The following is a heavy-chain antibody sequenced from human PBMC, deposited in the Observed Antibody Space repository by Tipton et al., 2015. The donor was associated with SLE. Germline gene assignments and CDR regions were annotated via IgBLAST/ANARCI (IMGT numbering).Heavy chain of an antibody. CDR2: INHSGST. CDR1: GGSFSGYY. Sequence: TLSLTCAVYGGSFSGYYWSWIRQPPGKGLEWIGEINHSGSTNYNPSLKSRVTISVDTSKNQFSLKLSSVTAADTAVYYCARRGAITTVVTPPFAYWGQGTLVTASS. CDR3: ARRGAITTVVTPPFAY. V-gene: IGHV4-34*01. J-gene: IGHJ4*02. D-gene: IGHD4-23*01.